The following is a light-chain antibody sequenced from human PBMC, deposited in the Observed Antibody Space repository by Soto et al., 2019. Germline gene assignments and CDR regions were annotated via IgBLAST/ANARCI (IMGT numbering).Light chain of an antibody. CDR3: QLYYSYPLT. CDR2: AAS. J-gene: IGKJ4*01. V-gene: IGKV1-8*01. CDR1: QGISSY. Sequence: AIRMTQSPSSFSASTGDRVTITCRASQGISSYLAWYQQKPGKAPNLLIYAASTLQSGVPSRFSSSGSGTDFTLTISCLQSEDIATYYCQLYYSYPLTFCGGTKVEIK.